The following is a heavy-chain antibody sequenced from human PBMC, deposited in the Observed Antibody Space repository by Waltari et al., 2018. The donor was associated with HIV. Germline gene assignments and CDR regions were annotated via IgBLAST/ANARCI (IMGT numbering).Heavy chain of an antibody. CDR2: VSAYNGNT. CDR3: ARINCTSVSCYASLDY. Sequence: QVQLVQSGAEVKKPGASVKVSCKASGYTFTSYGISWVRQAPGQGLGWMGWVSAYNGNTNYAQKLRGRVTMATDTPTSTAYMELRSLRSDDTAVYYCARINCTSVSCYASLDYWGQGTLVTVSS. CDR1: GYTFTSYG. V-gene: IGHV1-18*01. J-gene: IGHJ4*02. D-gene: IGHD2-2*01.